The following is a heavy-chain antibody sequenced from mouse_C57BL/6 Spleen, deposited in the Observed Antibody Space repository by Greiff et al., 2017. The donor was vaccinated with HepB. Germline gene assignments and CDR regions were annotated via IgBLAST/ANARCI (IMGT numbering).Heavy chain of an antibody. V-gene: IGHV1-80*01. Sequence: QVHVKQSGAELVKPGASVKISCKASGYAFSSYWMNWVKQRPGKGLEWIGQIYPGDGDTNYNGKFKGKATLTADKSSSTAYMQLSSLTSEDSAVYFCARRGSYSNYVYAMDYWGQGTSVTVSS. J-gene: IGHJ4*01. CDR1: GYAFSSYW. CDR3: ARRGSYSNYVYAMDY. D-gene: IGHD2-5*01. CDR2: IYPGDGDT.